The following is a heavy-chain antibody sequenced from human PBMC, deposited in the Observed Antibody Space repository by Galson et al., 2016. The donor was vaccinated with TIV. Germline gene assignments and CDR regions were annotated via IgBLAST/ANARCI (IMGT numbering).Heavy chain of an antibody. CDR2: ISPDGTGP. CDR1: GFTFSAYR. Sequence: SLRLSCAASGFTFSAYRMNWVRQAPGKGLEWLAVISPDGTGPRYADSMKGRFTISRDNAKSTLYLHMNNLRPEDTAVYYCATDGRDAYNPYFDSWGQGTLVTVSS. J-gene: IGHJ4*02. D-gene: IGHD5-24*01. V-gene: IGHV3-30*03. CDR3: ATDGRDAYNPYFDS.